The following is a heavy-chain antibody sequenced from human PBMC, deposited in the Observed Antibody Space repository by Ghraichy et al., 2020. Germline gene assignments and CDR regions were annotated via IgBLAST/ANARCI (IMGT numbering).Heavy chain of an antibody. CDR1: GFIFSNVA. CDR2: ISGSGSPT. V-gene: IGHV3-23*01. Sequence: GESLNISCAASGFIFSNVALSWVRQAPGKGLEWVSGISGSGSPTFYADSVKGRFTISRDNSKNILYLQIDSLRGEDTAIYYCVKDAGWYSRSWHFDYWGQGSLDTVSS. J-gene: IGHJ4*02. CDR3: VKDAGWYSRSWHFDY. D-gene: IGHD6-13*01.